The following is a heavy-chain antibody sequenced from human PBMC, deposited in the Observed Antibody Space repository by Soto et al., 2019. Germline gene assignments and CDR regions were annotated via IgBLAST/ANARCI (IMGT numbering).Heavy chain of an antibody. CDR1: GYTFTSYY. Sequence: ASVKVSCKASGYTFTSYYMHWVRQAPGQGLEWMGIINPSGGSTSYAQKFQGRVTMTRDTSTSTVYMELSSLRSEDTAVYYCASHHEYGAYVFGMDVWGQGTTVTVSS. CDR3: ASHHEYGAYVFGMDV. CDR2: INPSGGST. J-gene: IGHJ6*02. V-gene: IGHV1-46*01. D-gene: IGHD4-17*01.